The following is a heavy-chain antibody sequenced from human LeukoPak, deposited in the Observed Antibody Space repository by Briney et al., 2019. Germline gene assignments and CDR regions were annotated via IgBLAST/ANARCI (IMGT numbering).Heavy chain of an antibody. V-gene: IGHV3-21*01. J-gene: IGHJ4*02. CDR3: ARDREQSLDY. D-gene: IGHD1-26*01. CDR1: GFTFSSYS. CDR2: ISSSSSYI. Sequence: GSLRLSCAASGFTFSSYSMNWVRQAPGKGLEWVSSISSSSSYIYYADSVKGLFTISRDNAKNSLYLQMNSLRAEDTAVYYCARDREQSLDYWGQGTLVTVSS.